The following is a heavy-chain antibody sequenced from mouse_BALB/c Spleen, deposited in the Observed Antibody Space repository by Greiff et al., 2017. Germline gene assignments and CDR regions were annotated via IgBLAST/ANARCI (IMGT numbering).Heavy chain of an antibody. CDR1: GFSLTSYG. J-gene: IGHJ2*01. CDR3: AKNWDDYDDLYYFDY. V-gene: IGHV2-5-1*01. Sequence: QVQLQQSGPSLVQPSQSLSITCTVSGFSLTSYGVHWVRQSPGKGLEWLGVIWRGGSTDYNAAFMSRLSITKDNSKSQVFFKMNSLQADDTAIYYCAKNWDDYDDLYYFDYWGQGTTLTVSS. CDR2: IWRGGST. D-gene: IGHD2-4*01.